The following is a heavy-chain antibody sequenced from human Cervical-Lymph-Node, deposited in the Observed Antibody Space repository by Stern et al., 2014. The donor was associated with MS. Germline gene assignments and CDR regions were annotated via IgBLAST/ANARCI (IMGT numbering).Heavy chain of an antibody. CDR3: ARVSGDCSSTSCPSDY. D-gene: IGHD2-2*01. V-gene: IGHV4-31*03. J-gene: IGHJ4*02. CDR2: IYYSGSP. Sequence: QVQLQESGPGLVKPSQTLSLTCTVSGGSISSGGYYWSWIRQHPGKGLEWIGYIYYSGSPYYNPSLKSRVTISVDTSKNQFSLKLSSVTAADTAVYYCARVSGDCSSTSCPSDYWGQGTLVTVSS. CDR1: GGSISSGGYY.